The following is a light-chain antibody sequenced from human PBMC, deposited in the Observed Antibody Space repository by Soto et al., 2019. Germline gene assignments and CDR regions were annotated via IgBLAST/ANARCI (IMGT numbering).Light chain of an antibody. CDR1: QSISSSY. Sequence: ENVLTQSPGTLSLSPGERATLSCRASQSISSSYLAWYQQKPGHPPRLLIYGASNRATGIPDRFSGSGSGTEFTLTISRLEPEDFAVYYCQQYSGSPPLTFGGGTKVKIK. J-gene: IGKJ4*01. CDR2: GAS. CDR3: QQYSGSPPLT. V-gene: IGKV3-20*01.